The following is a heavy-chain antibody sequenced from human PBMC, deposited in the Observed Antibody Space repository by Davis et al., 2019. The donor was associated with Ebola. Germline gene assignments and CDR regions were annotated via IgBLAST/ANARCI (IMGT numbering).Heavy chain of an antibody. V-gene: IGHV1-2*06. D-gene: IGHD1-1*01. CDR3: ARAQFPTTSDH. J-gene: IGHJ4*02. CDR1: GYTFTGYY. CDR2: INPNSGGT. Sequence: ASVKVSCKASGYTFTGYYMHWVRQAPGQGLEWMGRINPNSGGTNYAQNVQGRVTMTTDTATTTAYMEVGSLRSDDTAVYYCARAQFPTTSDHWGQGTLVTVSS.